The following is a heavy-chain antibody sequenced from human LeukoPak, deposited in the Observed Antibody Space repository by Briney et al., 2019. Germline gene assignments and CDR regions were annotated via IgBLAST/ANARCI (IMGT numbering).Heavy chain of an antibody. Sequence: GGSLRLSCAASGFTFSSYGMHWVRQAPGKGLEWVAVISYDGSNKYYADSVKGRFTISRDNSKNTLYLQMNSLRAEDTAVYYRAKDFYYGSGSYYNDYWGQGTLVTVSS. CDR3: AKDFYYGSGSYYNDY. CDR1: GFTFSSYG. J-gene: IGHJ4*02. V-gene: IGHV3-30*18. CDR2: ISYDGSNK. D-gene: IGHD3-10*01.